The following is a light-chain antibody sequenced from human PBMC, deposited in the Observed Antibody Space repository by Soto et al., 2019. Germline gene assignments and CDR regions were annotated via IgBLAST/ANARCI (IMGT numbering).Light chain of an antibody. Sequence: DIVLTQSPATLSVSPLVIATLSFRASQNIYSNVAWYQQRPGQAPRLLIYRASTRATGIPARFSGSGSGTEFTLTISSLQSEDFTVYSCLQYHNLWAFGQGTKVDI. CDR1: QNIYSN. CDR3: LQYHNLWA. V-gene: IGKV3-15*01. CDR2: RAS. J-gene: IGKJ1*01.